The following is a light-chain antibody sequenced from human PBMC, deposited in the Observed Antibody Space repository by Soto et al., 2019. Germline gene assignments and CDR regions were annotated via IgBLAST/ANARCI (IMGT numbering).Light chain of an antibody. CDR3: SSYTSSSTLLYV. CDR1: SSDVGGYNY. V-gene: IGLV2-14*01. CDR2: DVS. J-gene: IGLJ1*01. Sequence: QSALTQPASVSGSPGQSITISCTGTSSDVGGYNYVSWYQQHPGKAPKLMIYDVSNRPSGVSNRFSGSKSGNTASLTISGPQPEAEDDYYCSSYTSSSTLLYVFGTGTKVTVL.